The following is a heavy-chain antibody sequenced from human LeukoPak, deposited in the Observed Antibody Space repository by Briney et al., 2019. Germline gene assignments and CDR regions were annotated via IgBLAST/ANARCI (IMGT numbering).Heavy chain of an antibody. Sequence: GGPLRLSCAASGFTFSSYAMSWVRQAPGKGLEWVSAISGSGGSTYYADSVKGRFTISRDNSKNTLYLQMNSLRAEDTAVYYCARSYSNYVLGYFDYWGQGTLVTVSS. D-gene: IGHD4-11*01. CDR2: ISGSGGST. J-gene: IGHJ4*02. CDR3: ARSYSNYVLGYFDY. V-gene: IGHV3-23*01. CDR1: GFTFSSYA.